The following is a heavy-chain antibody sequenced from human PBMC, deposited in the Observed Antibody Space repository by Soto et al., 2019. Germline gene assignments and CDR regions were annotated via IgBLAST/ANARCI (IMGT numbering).Heavy chain of an antibody. Sequence: EVKLLESGGGLVQPGGSLRLSCAASGFMFSSEAMTWVRQVPGKGLQWVALVSGGGGDIHYRDSVKGRFIISRDNSKNTVYLQMNSLRAEDTAVYHCAKTGVRSGLWEALDVWGQGAMVIVSS. J-gene: IGHJ3*01. D-gene: IGHD3-16*01. CDR2: VSGGGGDI. V-gene: IGHV3-23*01. CDR3: AKTGVRSGLWEALDV. CDR1: GFMFSSEA.